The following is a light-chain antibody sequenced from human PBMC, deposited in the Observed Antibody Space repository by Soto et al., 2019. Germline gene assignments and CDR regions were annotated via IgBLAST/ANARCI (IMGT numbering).Light chain of an antibody. V-gene: IGKV1-5*03. CDR1: QSISSW. Sequence: DIQMTQSPSTLSASVGDRVIITCRASQSISSWLAWYQQKPGKAPNLLIYKAFTLKSGVPSRFSGSGSGTEFTLTISSLQPDDFATYYCQQYGNDSWTFGQGTKVEIK. CDR3: QQYGNDSWT. J-gene: IGKJ1*01. CDR2: KAF.